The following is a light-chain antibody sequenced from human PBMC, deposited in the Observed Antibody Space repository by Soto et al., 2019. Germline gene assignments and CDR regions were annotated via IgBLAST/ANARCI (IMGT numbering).Light chain of an antibody. V-gene: IGKV1-33*01. J-gene: IGKJ4*01. Sequence: DIQRTQSPSSLSASVGDRVTTACQSSQDISNYLNWYQQKPGKAPKLLIYDASNLETGVPSRFSGSGSGTDFTFTISSLQPEDIATYYCQQYDNLPLTFGGGTKVDIK. CDR1: QDISNY. CDR3: QQYDNLPLT. CDR2: DAS.